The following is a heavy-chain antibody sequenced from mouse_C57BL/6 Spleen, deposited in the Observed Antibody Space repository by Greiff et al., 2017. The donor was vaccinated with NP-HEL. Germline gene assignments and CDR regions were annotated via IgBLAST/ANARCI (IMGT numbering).Heavy chain of an antibody. J-gene: IGHJ4*01. Sequence: EVKVVESEGGLVQPGSSMKLSCTASGFTFSDYYMAWVRQVPEKGLEWVANINYDGSSTYYLDSLKSRFIILRDNAKNILYLQMSSLKSEDTATYYCARSPYYYGSSYDYAMDYWGQGTSVTVSS. CDR2: INYDGSST. CDR3: ARSPYYYGSSYDYAMDY. V-gene: IGHV5-16*01. CDR1: GFTFSDYY. D-gene: IGHD1-1*01.